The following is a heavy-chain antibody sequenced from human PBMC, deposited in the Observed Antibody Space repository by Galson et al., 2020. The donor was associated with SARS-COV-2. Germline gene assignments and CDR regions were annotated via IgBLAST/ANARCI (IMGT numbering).Heavy chain of an antibody. CDR1: GFPLSRYS. D-gene: IGHD6-6*01. CDR2: ITSSSSTI. CDR3: ARDQGIAARRESFDI. V-gene: IGHV3-48*02. J-gene: IGHJ3*02. Sequence: GESLKISCAASGFPLSRYSMNWVRQAPGQGLEWVSYITSSSSTIYYADSVKGRFTISRDNAKNSLYLQMNSLRDEDTAVYYCARDQGIAARRESFDIWGQGTMVTVSS.